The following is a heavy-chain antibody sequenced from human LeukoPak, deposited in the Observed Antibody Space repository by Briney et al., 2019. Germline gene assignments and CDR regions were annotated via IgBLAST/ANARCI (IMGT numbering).Heavy chain of an antibody. D-gene: IGHD1-26*01. Sequence: TASETLSLTCTVSGGSISSYYWSWIRQPPGKGLEWIGYIYYSGSTNYNPSLKSRVTISVDTSKNQFSLKLSSVTAADTAVYYCARVRGSYYADAFDIWGQGTMVTVSS. V-gene: IGHV4-59*01. CDR2: IYYSGST. J-gene: IGHJ3*02. CDR1: GGSISSYY. CDR3: ARVRGSYYADAFDI.